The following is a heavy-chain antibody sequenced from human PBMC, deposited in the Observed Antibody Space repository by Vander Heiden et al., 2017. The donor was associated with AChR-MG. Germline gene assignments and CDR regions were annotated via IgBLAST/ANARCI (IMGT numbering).Heavy chain of an antibody. J-gene: IGHJ3*01. CDR2: IFPGGAT. CDR1: GFTVSNNY. V-gene: IGHV3-66*01. CDR3: ALRWAFDV. Sequence: EVQLVESGGGLVQPGASLRLSCASSGFTVSNNYMGWGRQAPGKGLEWVSTIFPGGATYYADSVKGRITISRDTSKNILYLQMNSLSVDDTAMYYCALRWAFDVWGQGTRVAVSS.